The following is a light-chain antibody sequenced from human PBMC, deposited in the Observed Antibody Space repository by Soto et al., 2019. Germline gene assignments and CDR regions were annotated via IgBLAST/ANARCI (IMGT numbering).Light chain of an antibody. CDR1: QRVSSQ. V-gene: IGKV3-11*01. Sequence: EIWFSPSPVTLSFAPGERATLSCRASQRVSSQLAWYQPTPGQAPRLLIYDASNRANGIPARFSGSGSGTDFTLTISSLEPEDFATYYCQQYNIYSIIFGQGTRLEIK. CDR3: QQYNIYSII. CDR2: DAS. J-gene: IGKJ5*01.